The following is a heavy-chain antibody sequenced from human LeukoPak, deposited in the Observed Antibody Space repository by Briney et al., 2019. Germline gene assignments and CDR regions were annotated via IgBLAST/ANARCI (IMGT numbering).Heavy chain of an antibody. CDR2: IYTSGST. CDR1: GGSISSYY. Sequence: SETLSLTCTVSGGSISSYYWSWIRRPAARGLEGIGRIYTSGSTNYNPSLTSRVPMSVDTSKNQFSLKLCSVAAADTAVSYCARVGILTGYDVFWFYPWGQGTLVTVSS. CDR3: ARVGILTGYDVFWFYP. J-gene: IGHJ5*02. D-gene: IGHD3-9*01. V-gene: IGHV4-4*07.